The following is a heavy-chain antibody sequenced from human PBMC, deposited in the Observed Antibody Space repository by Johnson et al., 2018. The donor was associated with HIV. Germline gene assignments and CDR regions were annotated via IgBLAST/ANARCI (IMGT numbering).Heavy chain of an antibody. CDR2: IKQDGSEK. CDR3: AREGVWVKAFDI. CDR1: GFTFSTYW. D-gene: IGHD1-26*01. Sequence: VQLVESGGGLVQPGRSLRLSCTASGFTFSTYWMSWVRQAPGKGLEWVANIKQDGSEKYYVDSVKGRFTISRDNAKNSLYLQMNSLRAEDTALYYCAREGVWVKAFDIWGQGTMVTVSS. J-gene: IGHJ3*02. V-gene: IGHV3-7*05.